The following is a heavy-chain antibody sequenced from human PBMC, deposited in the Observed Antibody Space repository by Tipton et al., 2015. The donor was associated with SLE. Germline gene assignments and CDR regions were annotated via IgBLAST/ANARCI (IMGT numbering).Heavy chain of an antibody. CDR2: FSSIGSHI. CDR3: ARDERGGEGRAFGI. V-gene: IGHV3-21*01. Sequence: GSLRLSCAASGFTFSTYGMNWVRQAPGQGLQWVSSFSSIGSHISYADSVRGRFSISRDNAKNSLYLQMNSLRAEDTAIYYCARDERGGEGRAFGIWGQGTLVTVSS. CDR1: GFTFSTYG. J-gene: IGHJ3*02. D-gene: IGHD2-21*01.